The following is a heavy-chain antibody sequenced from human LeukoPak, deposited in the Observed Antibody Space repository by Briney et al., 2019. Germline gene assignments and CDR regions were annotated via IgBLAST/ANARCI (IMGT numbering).Heavy chain of an antibody. J-gene: IGHJ4*02. CDR2: TYYRSKWYN. D-gene: IGHD2-2*01. CDR3: ARGGRGYCTSSSCYFDY. Sequence: SQTLSLTCAISGDTVSSTAWNWIRQSPPRGLEWLGRTYYRSKWYNDYAVSVKSRITINPDTSKNQFSLQLNSVTPEDTAVYYCARGGRGYCTSSSCYFDYWGQGTLVTVSS. CDR1: GDTVSSTA. V-gene: IGHV6-1*01.